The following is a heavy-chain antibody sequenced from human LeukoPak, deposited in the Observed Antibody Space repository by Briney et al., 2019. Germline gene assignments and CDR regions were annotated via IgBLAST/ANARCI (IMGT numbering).Heavy chain of an antibody. CDR3: ARGLPAVAAPFDY. Sequence: PSDTLSLTCAVFGGSFSGYDWSWFPQPPGIWLYLIGEINHSGSTNYTPSLKSRVTISVDPSTNQFSLKLSSVTAADTVVYYCARGLPAVAAPFDYWGQGTLVTVSS. D-gene: IGHD2-15*01. CDR2: INHSGST. V-gene: IGHV4-34*01. CDR1: GGSFSGYD. J-gene: IGHJ4*02.